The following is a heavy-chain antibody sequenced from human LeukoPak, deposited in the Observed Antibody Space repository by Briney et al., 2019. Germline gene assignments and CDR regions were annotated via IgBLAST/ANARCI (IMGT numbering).Heavy chain of an antibody. CDR2: ISYDGSKQ. V-gene: IGHV3-30*18. D-gene: IGHD4-23*01. CDR3: AKSMTTVVNPFDY. CDR1: GFTFSSYS. Sequence: PGGSLRLSCAASGFTFSSYSMNWVRQAPGKGLEWVAVISYDGSKQYYGDSVKGRFTISRDNSKNTLYLQMNSLRAEDTAVYYCAKSMTTVVNPFDYWGQGTLVTVSS. J-gene: IGHJ4*02.